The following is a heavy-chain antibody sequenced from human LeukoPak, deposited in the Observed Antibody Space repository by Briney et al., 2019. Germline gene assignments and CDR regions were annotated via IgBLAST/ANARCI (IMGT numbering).Heavy chain of an antibody. Sequence: GGSLRLSCAASGFTFSSYAMSWVRQAPGKGLEWLSAISESGAGTYYADSVKGRFTISRDNSKNTLSLQMNSLRAEDTAVYYCAKRKSGYEYFDYWGQGTLVTVSS. D-gene: IGHD5-12*01. V-gene: IGHV3-23*01. CDR1: GFTFSSYA. CDR2: ISESGAGT. J-gene: IGHJ4*02. CDR3: AKRKSGYEYFDY.